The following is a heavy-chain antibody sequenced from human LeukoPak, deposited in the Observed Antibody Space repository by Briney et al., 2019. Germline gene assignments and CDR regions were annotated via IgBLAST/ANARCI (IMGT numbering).Heavy chain of an antibody. D-gene: IGHD3-10*01. CDR2: IYTSGST. CDR3: ARTRRGGYFDY. V-gene: IGHV4-61*02. Sequence: PWETLSLTCTVSGGSISHGSYYWSWIRQPAGKGLEWIGRIYTSGSTNYNPSLKSRVTISVDTSKNQFSLKLSSVTAADTAVYYCARTRRGGYFDYWGQGTLVTVSS. CDR1: GGSISHGSYY. J-gene: IGHJ4*02.